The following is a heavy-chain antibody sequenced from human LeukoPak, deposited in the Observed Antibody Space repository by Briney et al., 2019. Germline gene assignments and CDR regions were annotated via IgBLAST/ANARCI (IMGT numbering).Heavy chain of an antibody. V-gene: IGHV4-39*07. J-gene: IGHJ4*02. Sequence: SETLSLTCTVSGGSISTSSYYWGWIRQPPGKGLEWIGSIYYSGSTDYNPSLKSRVTISVDKPKNQFSLKLSSVTAADTAVYYCARILHLADSNDFDYWGQGTLVTVSS. CDR2: IYYSGST. CDR1: GGSISTSSYY. D-gene: IGHD6-19*01. CDR3: ARILHLADSNDFDY.